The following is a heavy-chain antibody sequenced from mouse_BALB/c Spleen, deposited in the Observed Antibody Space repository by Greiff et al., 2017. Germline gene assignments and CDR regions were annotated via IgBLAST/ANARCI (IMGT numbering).Heavy chain of an antibody. CDR3: AREGYDNAMDY. V-gene: IGHV1-87*01. CDR1: GYTFTSYW. J-gene: IGHJ4*01. D-gene: IGHD2-14*01. CDR2: IYPGDGDT. Sequence: QVQLQQSGAELARPGASVKLSCKASGYTFTSYWMQWVKQRPGQGLEWIGAIYPGDGDTRYTQKFKGKATLTADKSSSTAYMQLSSLASEDSAVYYCAREGYDNAMDYWGQGTSVTVSS.